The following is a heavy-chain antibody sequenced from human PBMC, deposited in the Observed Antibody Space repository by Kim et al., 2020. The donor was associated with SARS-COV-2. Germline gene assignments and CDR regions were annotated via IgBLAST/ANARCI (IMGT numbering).Heavy chain of an antibody. V-gene: IGHV3-30*04. CDR3: ARDQRGFWEWFIFDY. CDR1: GFTFSSYA. D-gene: IGHD3-3*01. J-gene: IGHJ4*02. Sequence: GGSLRLSCAASGFTFSSYAMHWVRQAPGKGLEWVAVISYDGSNKYYADSVKGRFTISRDNSKNTLYLQMNSLRAEDTAVYYCARDQRGFWEWFIFDYWGQGTLVTVSS. CDR2: ISYDGSNK.